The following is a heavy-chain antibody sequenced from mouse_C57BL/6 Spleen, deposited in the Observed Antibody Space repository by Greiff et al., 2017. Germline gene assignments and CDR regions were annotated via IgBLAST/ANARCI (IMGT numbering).Heavy chain of an antibody. V-gene: IGHV1-69*01. Sequence: VQLQQPGAELVMPGASVKLSCKASGYTFTSYWMHWVKQRPGQGLEWIGEIDPSDSYTNYNQKFKGKSALTVDKSSSTAYMQLSSLTSEDSAVYYCARYEYYGSSYWFAYWGQGTLVTVSA. CDR2: IDPSDSYT. CDR1: GYTFTSYW. J-gene: IGHJ3*01. D-gene: IGHD1-1*01. CDR3: ARYEYYGSSYWFAY.